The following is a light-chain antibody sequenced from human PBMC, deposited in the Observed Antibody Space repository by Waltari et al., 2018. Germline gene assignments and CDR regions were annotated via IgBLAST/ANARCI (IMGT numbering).Light chain of an antibody. Sequence: EIVLTQSPGTLSLSPGERATLSCRASQSISRYLAWYQQKPGQAPRLLIYAASSRATGIPDRFSVSGSGTDFSLTISRLEPEDFAVYYCQNHERLPAMFGQGTKVEIK. CDR1: QSISRY. CDR2: AAS. J-gene: IGKJ1*01. V-gene: IGKV3-20*01. CDR3: QNHERLPAM.